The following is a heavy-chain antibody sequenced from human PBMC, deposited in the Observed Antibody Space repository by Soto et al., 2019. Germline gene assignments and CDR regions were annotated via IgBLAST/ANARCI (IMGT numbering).Heavy chain of an antibody. CDR1: GYTFTSYG. D-gene: IGHD2-2*01. CDR2: ISAYNGNT. J-gene: IGHJ4*02. Sequence: ASVKVSCKASGYTFTSYGISWVRQAPGQGLEWMGWISAYNGNTNYAQKLQGRVTMTTDTSTSTAYMELRSLRSDDTAVYYCARPQFPYCSSTSCYAVVDYWGQGTLVTVSS. V-gene: IGHV1-18*01. CDR3: ARPQFPYCSSTSCYAVVDY.